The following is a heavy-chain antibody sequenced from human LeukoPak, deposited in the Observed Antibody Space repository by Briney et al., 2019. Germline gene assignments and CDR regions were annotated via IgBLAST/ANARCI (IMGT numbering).Heavy chain of an antibody. D-gene: IGHD5-18*01. CDR1: GYTFTSNY. CDR2: IYPRDGST. J-gene: IGHJ4*02. CDR3: AGAQQLWSQTFDY. Sequence: ASVKVSCKASGYTFTSNYIHWVRQAPGQGLEWMGMIYPRDGSTSYAQKFQGRVTITADESTSTAYTELSSLRSEDTAVYYCAGAQQLWSQTFDYWGQGTLVTVSS. V-gene: IGHV1-46*01.